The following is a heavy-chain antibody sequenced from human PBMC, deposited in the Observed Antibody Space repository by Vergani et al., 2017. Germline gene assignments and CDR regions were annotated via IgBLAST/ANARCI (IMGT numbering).Heavy chain of an antibody. CDR3: ARGSVGSGSYYNWFDP. Sequence: QVQLQESGPGLVKPSQTLSLTCTVSGGSISSGGYYWSWIRQHPGKGLEWIGYIYYSGSTYYNPSLKSRVTIPVDTSKNEFSLKLSSVTAADTAVYYCARGSVGSGSYYNWFDPWGQGTLVTVSS. V-gene: IGHV4-31*03. J-gene: IGHJ5*02. D-gene: IGHD3-10*01. CDR2: IYYSGST. CDR1: GGSISSGGYY.